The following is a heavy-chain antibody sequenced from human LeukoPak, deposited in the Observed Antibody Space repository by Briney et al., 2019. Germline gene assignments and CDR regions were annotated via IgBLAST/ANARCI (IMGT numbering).Heavy chain of an antibody. Sequence: SQTLSLTCAVSGGSISSGGYSWSWIRQPPGKGLEWIGYIYHSGSTNYNPSLKSRVTISVDTSKNQFSLKLSSVTAADTAVYYCARVRGRQPRGYFDYWGQGTLVTVSS. V-gene: IGHV4-30-2*01. D-gene: IGHD3-10*01. CDR2: IYHSGST. J-gene: IGHJ4*02. CDR1: GGSISSGGYS. CDR3: ARVRGRQPRGYFDY.